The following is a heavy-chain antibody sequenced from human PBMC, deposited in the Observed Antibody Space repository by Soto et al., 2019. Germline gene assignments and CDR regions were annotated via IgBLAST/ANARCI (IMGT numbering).Heavy chain of an antibody. V-gene: IGHV5-51*01. CDR1: GYSFTSYW. D-gene: IGHD3-10*01. CDR3: ARSPLWFGELLGWYYYYGMDV. Sequence: GESLKISCKGSGYSFTSYWIGWVRQMPGKGLEWMGIIYPGDSDTRYSPSFQGQVTISADKSISTAYLQWSSLKASDTAMYYCARSPLWFGELLGWYYYYGMDVWGQGTTVTVSS. CDR2: IYPGDSDT. J-gene: IGHJ6*02.